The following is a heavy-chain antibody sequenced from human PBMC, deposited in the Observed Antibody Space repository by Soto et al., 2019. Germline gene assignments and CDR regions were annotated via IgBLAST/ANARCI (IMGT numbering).Heavy chain of an antibody. D-gene: IGHD6-13*01. CDR3: ARAPPRGIAAPGTWGSGMDV. V-gene: IGHV3-7*01. J-gene: IGHJ6*04. CDR1: GFTFTSFW. CDR2: VKQGGSEK. Sequence: GALRLSFAASGFTFTSFWVTWVRRAPGKGLEWVANVKQGGSEKYYADSVKGRFTITRDSSKNTVSLQMNSLRLEDTAVYYCARAPPRGIAAPGTWGSGMDVWGKGTKVALSS.